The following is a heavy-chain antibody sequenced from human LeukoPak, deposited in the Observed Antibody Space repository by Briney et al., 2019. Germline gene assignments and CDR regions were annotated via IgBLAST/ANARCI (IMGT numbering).Heavy chain of an antibody. J-gene: IGHJ5*02. V-gene: IGHV4-39*07. CDR1: GGSISSSSYY. CDR3: AREFALLWFGESTVRWFDP. CDR2: IYYSGST. D-gene: IGHD3-10*01. Sequence: SETLCLTCTVSGGSISSSSYYWGGIRQPPGKGLEWIGSIYYSGSTYYNPSLKSRVTISVDTSKNQFSLKLSSVTAADTAVYYCAREFALLWFGESTVRWFDPWGQGTLVTVSS.